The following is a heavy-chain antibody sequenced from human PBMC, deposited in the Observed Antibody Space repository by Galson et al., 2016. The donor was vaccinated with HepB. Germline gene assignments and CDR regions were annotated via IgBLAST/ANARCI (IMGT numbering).Heavy chain of an antibody. CDR3: GKDILPGGMDV. J-gene: IGHJ6*02. CDR1: GFSLDRYA. CDR2: XSLDTDRI. D-gene: IGHD3-3*01. Sequence: SLRLSCAVSGFSLDRYAMHWVRLVXXKGLXXVSXXSLDTDRIGYADSVKGRFIVSRDKARNSVYLQMNSRRTEDSALYYCGKDILPGGMDVWGHGTRVTVAS. V-gene: IGHV3-9*01.